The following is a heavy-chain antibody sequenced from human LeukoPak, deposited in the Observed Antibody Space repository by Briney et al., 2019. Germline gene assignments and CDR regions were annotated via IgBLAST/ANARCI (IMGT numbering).Heavy chain of an antibody. Sequence: KPSETLSLTCTVSGGSISSSDYYWSWIRQPPGRGLEWIGNIYHSGSTYYNPSLASRVTISRDTSRNEFSLKLSSVTAADTAVYYCARDSFPGWLYLWGQGTLVTVSS. V-gene: IGHV4-30-4*01. CDR2: IYHSGST. CDR1: GGSISSSDYY. J-gene: IGHJ5*02. CDR3: ARDSFPGWLYL.